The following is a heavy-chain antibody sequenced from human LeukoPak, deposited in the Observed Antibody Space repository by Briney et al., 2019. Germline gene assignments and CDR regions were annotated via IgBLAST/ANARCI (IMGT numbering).Heavy chain of an antibody. CDR1: GGSISPYY. Sequence: PSETLSLTCTVSGGSISPYYWSWIRQPPGKGLEWIGYIYYSGSTNYNPSLKSRVTISVDTSKNQFSLKLSSVTAADTAVYYCARARRSGWYFDYWGQGTLVTVSS. V-gene: IGHV4-59*01. D-gene: IGHD1-26*01. CDR2: IYYSGST. J-gene: IGHJ4*02. CDR3: ARARRSGWYFDY.